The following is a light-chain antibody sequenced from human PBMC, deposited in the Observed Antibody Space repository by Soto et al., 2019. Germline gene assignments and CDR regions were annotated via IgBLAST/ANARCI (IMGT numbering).Light chain of an antibody. V-gene: IGLV2-14*01. Sequence: QSALTQPASVSGSPGQSITISCTGTSSDVGGYNYVSWYQQHPGKAPKLMIYDVRNRASGASNRFSGSKSGNTASLTISGHQAEDEADYYCTSYTSSSTLDVFGTGTKLTVL. CDR2: DVR. CDR1: SSDVGGYNY. CDR3: TSYTSSSTLDV. J-gene: IGLJ1*01.